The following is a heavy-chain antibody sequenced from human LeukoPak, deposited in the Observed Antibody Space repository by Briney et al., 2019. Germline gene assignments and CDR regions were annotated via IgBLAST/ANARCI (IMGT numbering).Heavy chain of an antibody. CDR2: IYPGDSDT. Sequence: PGGSLEISCEGSGSNFTSYWIGWGRQLPGKGLEGMGIIYPGDSDTRDSPSFQGQVTISADKSISTAYLQWSSLKASDTAMYYCARREAATYYFDYWAQGTLVTVSS. CDR1: GSNFTSYW. V-gene: IGHV5-51*01. D-gene: IGHD6-13*01. CDR3: ARREAATYYFDY. J-gene: IGHJ4*02.